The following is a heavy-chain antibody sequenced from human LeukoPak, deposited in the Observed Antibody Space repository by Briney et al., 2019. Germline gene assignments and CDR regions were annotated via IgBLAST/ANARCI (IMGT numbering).Heavy chain of an antibody. CDR2: IYYSGST. J-gene: IGHJ4*02. CDR1: GGSINSYY. D-gene: IGHD4-23*01. CDR3: ATLTTVVTAYYFDY. V-gene: IGHV4-59*01. Sequence: SETLSLTCTVSGGSINSYYWNWIRQPPGKGLEWIGYIYYSGSTIYNPSLKSRVTISVDTSKNQFPLKLSSVTAADTAVYYCATLTTVVTAYYFDYWGQGTLVTVSS.